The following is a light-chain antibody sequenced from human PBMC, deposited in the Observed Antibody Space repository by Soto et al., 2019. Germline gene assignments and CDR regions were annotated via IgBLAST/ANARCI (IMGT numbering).Light chain of an antibody. Sequence: QSVLTQPPSASGTPGQRVTISCSGSSSNIGSNYVYWYHQLPGTAPKLLIYRNNQRPSGVPDRFSGSKSGTSASLAISGLRSEDEADYYCAAWDDSLGGVVFGGGTQLTVL. CDR1: SSNIGSNY. CDR3: AAWDDSLGGVV. V-gene: IGLV1-47*01. J-gene: IGLJ2*01. CDR2: RNN.